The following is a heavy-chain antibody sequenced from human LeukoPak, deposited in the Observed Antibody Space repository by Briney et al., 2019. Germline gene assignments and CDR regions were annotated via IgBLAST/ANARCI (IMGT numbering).Heavy chain of an antibody. D-gene: IGHD1-26*01. J-gene: IGHJ5*02. Sequence: ASVKVSCKASGYPFTSYDISWVRQAPGQGLEWMGWISTYNGNTNYAQKLQGRVTMTTDTITTTAYMELRSLRSDDTAVYYCARDHSGNWFDPWGQGTLVTVSS. CDR3: ARDHSGNWFDP. CDR1: GYPFTSYD. V-gene: IGHV1-18*01. CDR2: ISTYNGNT.